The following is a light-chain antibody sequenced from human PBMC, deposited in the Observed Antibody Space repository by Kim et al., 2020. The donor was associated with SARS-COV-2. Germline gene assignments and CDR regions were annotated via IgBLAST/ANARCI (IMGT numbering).Light chain of an antibody. Sequence: GDRVTITCRASQSISSWLAWYQQKPGKAPKLLIYDASSLESGVPSRFSGSGSGTEFTLTISSLQPDDFATYYCQQYNSYSGTFGQGTKVDIK. CDR3: QQYNSYSGT. J-gene: IGKJ1*01. CDR2: DAS. CDR1: QSISSW. V-gene: IGKV1-5*01.